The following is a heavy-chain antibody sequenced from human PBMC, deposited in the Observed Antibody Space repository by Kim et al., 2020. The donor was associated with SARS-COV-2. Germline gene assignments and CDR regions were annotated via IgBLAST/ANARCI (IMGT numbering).Heavy chain of an antibody. D-gene: IGHD3-3*01. V-gene: IGHV3-30*18. CDR3: AKDSAYYDFWSGYLNEKDYHCYFGIDV. CDR1: GFTFSSYG. Sequence: GGSLRLSCAASGFTFSSYGMNWVRQAPGKGLEWVAVISYDGSNKYYADSVKGRFTISRDNSKNTLYLQMNSLRAEDTAVYYCAKDSAYYDFWSGYLNEKDYHCYFGIDVWGQGTTVTVPS. J-gene: IGHJ6*02. CDR2: ISYDGSNK.